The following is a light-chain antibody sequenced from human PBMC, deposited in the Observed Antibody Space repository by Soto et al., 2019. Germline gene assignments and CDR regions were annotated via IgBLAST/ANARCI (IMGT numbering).Light chain of an antibody. Sequence: AIRMTQSPSSLSASTGDRVTITCRASQGISSYLAWYQQKPGKAPKLLIFAASTLQSGVPSRFSGSGSGTEFTLTISSLQPDDFATYYCQKYSSAPWTFGQGTK. CDR2: AAS. V-gene: IGKV1-8*01. CDR1: QGISSY. J-gene: IGKJ1*01. CDR3: QKYSSAPWT.